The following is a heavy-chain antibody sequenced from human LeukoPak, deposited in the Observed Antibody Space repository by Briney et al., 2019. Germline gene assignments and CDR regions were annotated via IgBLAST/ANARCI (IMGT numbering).Heavy chain of an antibody. CDR2: IYYSGST. Sequence: SETLSLTCTVSGGSISSYYWGWIRQPPGKGLEWIGYIYYSGSTNYNPSLKSRVTISVDTSKNQFSLKLSSVTAADTAVYYCARADRFLGYYYYMDVWGKGTTVTVSS. D-gene: IGHD3-3*01. CDR1: GGSISSYY. V-gene: IGHV4-59*01. CDR3: ARADRFLGYYYYMDV. J-gene: IGHJ6*03.